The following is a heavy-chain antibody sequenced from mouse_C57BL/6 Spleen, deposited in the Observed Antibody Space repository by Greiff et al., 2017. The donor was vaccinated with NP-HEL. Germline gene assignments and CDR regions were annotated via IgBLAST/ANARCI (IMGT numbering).Heavy chain of an antibody. CDR2: ISSGSSTI. J-gene: IGHJ2*01. Sequence: EVQGVESGGGLVKPGGSLKLSCAASGFTFSDYGMHWVRQAPEKGLEWVAYISSGSSTIYYADTVKGRFTISRDNAKNTLFLQMTSLRSEDTAMYYCARERIYDGYYEYYLDYWGQGTTLTVS. CDR1: GFTFSDYG. CDR3: ARERIYDGYYEYYLDY. D-gene: IGHD2-3*01. V-gene: IGHV5-17*01.